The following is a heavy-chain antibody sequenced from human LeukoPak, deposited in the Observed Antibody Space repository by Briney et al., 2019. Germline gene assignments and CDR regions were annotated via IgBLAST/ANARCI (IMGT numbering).Heavy chain of an antibody. Sequence: ASVKVSCKASGYTFTSYYMHWVRQAPGQGLEWMGIINPSGGSTSYAKKFQGRVTMTRDTSTSTVYMELRSLRSEDTAVYYCARVWVNGSGSYYNLGYWGQGTLVTVSS. D-gene: IGHD3-10*01. CDR1: GYTFTSYY. V-gene: IGHV1-46*03. CDR3: ARVWVNGSGSYYNLGY. CDR2: INPSGGST. J-gene: IGHJ4*02.